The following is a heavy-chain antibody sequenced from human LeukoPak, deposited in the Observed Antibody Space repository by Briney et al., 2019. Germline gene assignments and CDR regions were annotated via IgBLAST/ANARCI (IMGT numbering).Heavy chain of an antibody. CDR3: ANRAVAGSVSPFYY. J-gene: IGHJ4*02. Sequence: GGSLRLYCAASGLTFSTYATTWVRQAPGKGLEWVSSISSGGSTHYAESVKGRFTISRDNSKNTVYLQMNSLRAEDTAVYYCANRAVAGSVSPFYYWGQGTLVTVAS. CDR1: GLTFSTYA. CDR2: ISSGGST. V-gene: IGHV3-23*01. D-gene: IGHD6-19*01.